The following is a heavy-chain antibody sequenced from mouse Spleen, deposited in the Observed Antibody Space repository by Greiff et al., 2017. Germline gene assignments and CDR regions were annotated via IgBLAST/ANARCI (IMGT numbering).Heavy chain of an antibody. CDR3: ASGGYGNYEHYFDY. J-gene: IGHJ2*01. CDR1: GFTFSSYA. CDR2: ISSGGSYT. Sequence: EVQLVESGGGLVKPGGSLKLSCAASGFTFSSYAMSWVRQTPEKRLEWVATISSGGSYTYYPDSVKGRFTISRDNAKNTLYLQMSSLRSEDTAMYYCASGGYGNYEHYFDYWGQGTTLTVSS. V-gene: IGHV5-9-3*01. D-gene: IGHD2-10*02.